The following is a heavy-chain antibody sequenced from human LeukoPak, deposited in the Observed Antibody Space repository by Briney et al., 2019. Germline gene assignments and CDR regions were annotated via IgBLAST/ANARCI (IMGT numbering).Heavy chain of an antibody. V-gene: IGHV3-23*01. CDR1: GFTFSSYA. D-gene: IGHD3-10*01. J-gene: IGHJ4*02. CDR2: ISGRGDDT. Sequence: GGSLRLSCAASGFTFSSYAMSWVRQAPGKGLEWVSSISGRGDDTYYADSVKGRFTDSRDNSRNTLFLQMNSLRPDDTAIYYCAQGENFYFGSGTYQPNWGQGTLVTVSS. CDR3: AQGENFYFGSGTYQPN.